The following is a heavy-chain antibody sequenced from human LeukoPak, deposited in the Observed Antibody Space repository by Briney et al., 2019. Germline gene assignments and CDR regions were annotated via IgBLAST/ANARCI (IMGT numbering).Heavy chain of an antibody. Sequence: SETLSLTCAVYGGSFSGYYWSWIRQPPGKGLERIGEINHSGSTNYNPSLKSRVTISVDTSKNQFSLKLSSVTAADTAVYYCARKGDFWSGYRSYWYFDLWGRGTLVTVSS. CDR2: INHSGST. V-gene: IGHV4-34*01. CDR3: ARKGDFWSGYRSYWYFDL. D-gene: IGHD3-3*01. CDR1: GGSFSGYY. J-gene: IGHJ2*01.